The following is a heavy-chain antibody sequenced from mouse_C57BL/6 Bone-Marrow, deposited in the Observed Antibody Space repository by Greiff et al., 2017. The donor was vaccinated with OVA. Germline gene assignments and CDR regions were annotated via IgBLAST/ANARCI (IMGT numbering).Heavy chain of an antibody. CDR2: IYPGSGNT. J-gene: IGHJ3*01. D-gene: IGHD2-3*01. V-gene: IGHV1-76*01. CDR3: ARDGYGAWFAY. CDR1: GYTFTDYY. Sequence: QVQLKESGAELVRPGASVKLSCKASGYTFTDYYINWVKQRPGQGLEWIARIYPGSGNTYYNEKFKGKATLTAEKSSSTAYMQLSSLTSEDSAVYCWARDGYGAWFAYWGQGTLVTVSA.